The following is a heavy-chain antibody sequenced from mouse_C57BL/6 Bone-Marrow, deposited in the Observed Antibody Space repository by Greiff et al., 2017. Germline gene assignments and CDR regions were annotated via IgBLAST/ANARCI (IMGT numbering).Heavy chain of an antibody. CDR3: ARHDQFGTTVVATGYFDY. Sequence: EVQLVESGGDLVKPGGSLKLSCAASGFTFSSYGMSWVRQTPDKRLEWVATISSGGSYTYYPDSVKGRFTISRDNAKNTLYLQMSSLKSEDTAMYYCARHDQFGTTVVATGYFDYWGQGTTLTVSS. CDR1: GFTFSSYG. CDR2: ISSGGSYT. J-gene: IGHJ2*01. V-gene: IGHV5-6*01. D-gene: IGHD1-1*01.